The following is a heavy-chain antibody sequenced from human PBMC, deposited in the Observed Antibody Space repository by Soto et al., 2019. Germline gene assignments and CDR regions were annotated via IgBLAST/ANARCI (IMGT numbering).Heavy chain of an antibody. CDR2: ISSSSATI. V-gene: IGHV3-48*01. D-gene: IGHD6-19*01. CDR3: AREGIQVADTRYYFDY. Sequence: PGGSLRLSCAASGFTFRNYGMNWVRQAPGKGLQWVSYISSSSATIYYADSVKGRFTISRDNAKNSLYLQMNSLRAEDTAVYYCAREGIQVADTRYYFDYRGQGTLVTVSS. CDR1: GFTFRNYG. J-gene: IGHJ4*02.